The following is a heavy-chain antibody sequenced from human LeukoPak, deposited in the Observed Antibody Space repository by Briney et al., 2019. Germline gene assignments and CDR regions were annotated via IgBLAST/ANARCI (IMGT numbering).Heavy chain of an antibody. CDR1: GYTFTGYY. V-gene: IGHV1-2*02. Sequence: ASVKVSCKASGYTFTGYYMHWVRQAPGQGLEWTGWINPNSGGTNYAQKFQGRVTMTRDTSISTAYMELSRLRSDDTAVYYCARNYYDSSGYYLGEDYWGQGTLVTVSS. CDR3: ARNYYDSSGYYLGEDY. D-gene: IGHD3-22*01. J-gene: IGHJ4*02. CDR2: INPNSGGT.